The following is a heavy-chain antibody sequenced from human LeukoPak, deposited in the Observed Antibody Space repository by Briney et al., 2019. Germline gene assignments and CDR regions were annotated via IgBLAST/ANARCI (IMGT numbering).Heavy chain of an antibody. V-gene: IGHV4-59*01. J-gene: IGHJ5*02. CDR1: GGSISSYY. Sequence: PSETLSLTCTVSGGSISSYYWSWIRQPPGKGLEWIGDIYYSGSTNYNPSLKSRVTISVDKSKNRFSLKLSSVTAADTAVYYCARDSERYSSGSNWFDPWGQGTLVTVSS. CDR2: IYYSGST. D-gene: IGHD6-19*01. CDR3: ARDSERYSSGSNWFDP.